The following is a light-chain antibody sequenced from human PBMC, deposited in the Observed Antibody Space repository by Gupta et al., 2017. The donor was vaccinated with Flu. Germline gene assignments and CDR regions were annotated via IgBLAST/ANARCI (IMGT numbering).Light chain of an antibody. CDR3: QQYDIGPLA. J-gene: IGKJ1*01. Sequence: ELVLTQSPATLSVSPGERVTLSCRASQSDGSNLAWHQQKPGQAPRLLIYGASTRATGIPARFSGSGSGTEFTLTISSLQSEDVAVYYCQQYDIGPLAFGQGTKVEIE. CDR2: GAS. CDR1: QSDGSN. V-gene: IGKV3-15*01.